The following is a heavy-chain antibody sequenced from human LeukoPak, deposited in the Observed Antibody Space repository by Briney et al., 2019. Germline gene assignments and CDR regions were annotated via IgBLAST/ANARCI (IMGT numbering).Heavy chain of an antibody. CDR2: IYHSGTT. CDR3: AQKAPFSPAYSQQ. D-gene: IGHD2/OR15-2a*01. V-gene: IGHV4-59*01. CDR1: GGSITSYF. Sequence: PSETLSLTCTVSGGSITSYFWTWIRQPPGKGLEWIGYIYHSGTTNYNPSLKNRATISVDTSRSQSSLKLSSVTAADTAVYYCAQKAPFSPAYSQQWGQGTLVTVSS. J-gene: IGHJ1*01.